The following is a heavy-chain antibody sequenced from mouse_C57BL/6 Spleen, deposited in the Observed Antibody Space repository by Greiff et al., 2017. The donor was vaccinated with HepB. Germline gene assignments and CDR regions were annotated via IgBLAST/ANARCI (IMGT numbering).Heavy chain of an antibody. J-gene: IGHJ1*03. CDR2: IWSGGST. V-gene: IGHV2-2*01. Sequence: QVHVKQSGPGLVQPSQSLSITCTVSGFSLTSYGVHWVRQSPGKGLEWLGVIWSGGSTDYNAAFISRLSISKDNSKSQVFFKMNSLQADDTAIYYCATYYYGSSPEYFDVWGTGTTVTVSS. D-gene: IGHD1-1*01. CDR1: GFSLTSYG. CDR3: ATYYYGSSPEYFDV.